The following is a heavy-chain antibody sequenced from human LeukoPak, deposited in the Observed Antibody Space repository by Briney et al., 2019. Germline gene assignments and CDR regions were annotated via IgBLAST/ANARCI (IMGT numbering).Heavy chain of an antibody. Sequence: SVKVSCKAPGGTFISYAISWVRQAPGQGLEWMGRIIPIFGTANYAQKFQGRVTITTDESTSTAYMELSSLRSEDTAVYYCARASYYYDSSGYYYWGQGTLVTVSS. D-gene: IGHD3-22*01. J-gene: IGHJ4*02. CDR1: GGTFISYA. V-gene: IGHV1-69*05. CDR2: IIPIFGTA. CDR3: ARASYYYDSSGYYY.